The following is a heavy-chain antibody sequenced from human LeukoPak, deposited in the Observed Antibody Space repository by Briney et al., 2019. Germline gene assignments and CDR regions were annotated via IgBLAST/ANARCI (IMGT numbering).Heavy chain of an antibody. V-gene: IGHV3-23*01. CDR1: GFTFSNYW. Sequence: GVSLRLSCAASGFTFSNYWIHGVRQAPGKGLEWVSLISGSTGSTYYADSVKGRFSISRDNSKNTVYLQMNSLRVEDTALYYCAKGQVSAIVGATTLDYWGQGTLVTVSS. CDR3: AKGQVSAIVGATTLDY. J-gene: IGHJ4*02. CDR2: ISGSTGST. D-gene: IGHD1-26*01.